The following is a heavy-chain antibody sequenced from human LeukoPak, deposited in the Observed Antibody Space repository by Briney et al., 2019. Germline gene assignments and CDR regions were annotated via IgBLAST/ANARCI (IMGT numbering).Heavy chain of an antibody. CDR3: ASVGCSSTSCYALDY. J-gene: IGHJ4*02. Sequence: SETLSLTCAVYGGSFSGYYWSWIRQPPGKGLEWIGEINHSGSTNYNPSLKSRVTISVDTSKNQFSLKLSSVTAADTAVYYCASVGCSSTSCYALDYWGQGTLVTVSS. V-gene: IGHV4-34*01. D-gene: IGHD2-2*01. CDR1: GGSFSGYY. CDR2: INHSGST.